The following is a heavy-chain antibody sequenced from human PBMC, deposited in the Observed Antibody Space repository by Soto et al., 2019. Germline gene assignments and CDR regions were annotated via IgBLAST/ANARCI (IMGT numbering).Heavy chain of an antibody. Sequence: WGSLRLSCAVSGLTFITTWMTWFRQAPWKGLEWLASINQDGSATYYVDSVKGRFTISRDNAKNSLYLQLNSLRAEDSATYYCARDRGPNTLDYWGQGTLVTVSS. J-gene: IGHJ4*02. CDR3: ARDRGPNTLDY. V-gene: IGHV3-7*03. D-gene: IGHD7-27*01. CDR1: GLTFITTW. CDR2: INQDGSAT.